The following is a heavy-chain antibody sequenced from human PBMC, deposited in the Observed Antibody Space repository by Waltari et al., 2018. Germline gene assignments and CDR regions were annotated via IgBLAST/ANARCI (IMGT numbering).Heavy chain of an antibody. D-gene: IGHD3-22*01. CDR2: IYPGDSDT. CDR3: ARREYYDSSGYCFDY. CDR1: GYSFTSYW. J-gene: IGHJ4*02. Sequence: EVQLVQSGAEVKKPGESLKISCKGSGYSFTSYWIGWVRPMPGKGLEWMGIIYPGDSDTRYSPSFQGQVTISADKSISTAYLQWSSLKASDTAMYYCARREYYDSSGYCFDYWGQGTLVTVSS. V-gene: IGHV5-51*01.